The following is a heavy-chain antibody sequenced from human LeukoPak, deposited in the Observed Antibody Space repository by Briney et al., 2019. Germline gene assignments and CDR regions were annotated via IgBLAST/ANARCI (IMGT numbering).Heavy chain of an antibody. V-gene: IGHV3-48*03. Sequence: QPGGSLRLSCAASGFTFDSYEMHWVRQAPGKGLEWVSNIRSSASIVYYADSVKGRFTISRDNAKNSLYLQMSSLRDEDTAIYYCARDRGVTNAFDIWGQGTMVTVSS. CDR1: GFTFDSYE. CDR2: IRSSASIV. CDR3: ARDRGVTNAFDI. D-gene: IGHD2-21*02. J-gene: IGHJ3*02.